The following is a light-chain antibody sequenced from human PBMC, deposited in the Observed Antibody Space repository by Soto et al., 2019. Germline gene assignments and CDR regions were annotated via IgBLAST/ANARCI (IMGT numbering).Light chain of an antibody. CDR3: HQYDSWT. V-gene: IGKV3-15*01. J-gene: IGKJ1*01. CDR2: GAS. CDR1: QSVSSN. Sequence: EIVVTQSPATLSVSPGERATLSCRASQSVSSNLAWYQQKPGQAPRLLIYGASTRATGIPARFSGSGSGTDFTLTISRLEPEDFAVYYCHQYDSWTFGQGTKVDIK.